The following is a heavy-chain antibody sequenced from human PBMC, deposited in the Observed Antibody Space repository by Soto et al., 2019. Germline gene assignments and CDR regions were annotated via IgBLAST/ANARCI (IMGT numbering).Heavy chain of an antibody. V-gene: IGHV4-59*01. Sequence: LEILSLTCTVSGGSISSYCWSWIRQPPGKGLEWIGYIYYSGSTNYNPSLKSRVTISVDTSKNQFSLKLSSVTAADTAVYYCATLSGSYTVSYWGQGTLVTVSS. CDR1: GGSISSYC. CDR2: IYYSGST. D-gene: IGHD1-26*01. J-gene: IGHJ4*02. CDR3: ATLSGSYTVSY.